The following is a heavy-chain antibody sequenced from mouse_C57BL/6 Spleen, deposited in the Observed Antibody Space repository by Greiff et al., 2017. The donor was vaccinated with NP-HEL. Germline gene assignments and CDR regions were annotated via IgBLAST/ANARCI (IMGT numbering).Heavy chain of an antibody. CDR3: ARRSYSNPYYAMDY. J-gene: IGHJ4*01. CDR2: IDPSASYT. D-gene: IGHD2-5*01. CDR1: GYTFTSYW. V-gene: IGHV1-50*01. Sequence: QVQLKPPLSSLFTPFASVKLSCKASGYTFTSYWMQWVKQRPGQGLEWIGEIDPSASYTNYNQKFKGKATLTVDTSSSTAYMQLSSLTSEDSAVYYCARRSYSNPYYAMDYWGQGTSVTVSS.